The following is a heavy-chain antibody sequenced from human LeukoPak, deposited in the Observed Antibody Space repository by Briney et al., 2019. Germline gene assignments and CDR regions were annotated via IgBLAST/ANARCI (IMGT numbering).Heavy chain of an antibody. Sequence: PSETLSLTCTVSGGSISTYYWSWIRQPPGKGLEWIGYIYYSGSTNYNPSLKSRVTISVDTPKNQFSLTLSSVTAADTAVYYCSRDLPLGAFDIWGQGTMVTVSS. D-gene: IGHD7-27*01. CDR1: GGSISTYY. CDR2: IYYSGST. CDR3: SRDLPLGAFDI. V-gene: IGHV4-59*01. J-gene: IGHJ3*02.